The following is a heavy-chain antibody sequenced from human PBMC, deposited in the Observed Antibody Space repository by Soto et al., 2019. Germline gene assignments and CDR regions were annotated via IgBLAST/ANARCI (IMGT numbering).Heavy chain of an antibody. CDR1: GGSFSGYY. CDR3: ARDKITGLFDY. D-gene: IGHD2-8*02. J-gene: IGHJ4*02. CDR2: INHSGST. V-gene: IGHV4-34*01. Sequence: SETLSLTCAVYGGSFSGYYWTWIRQPPGTGLEWIGEINHSGSTDYNPSLKSRVTISVDTSRNQFSLKLTSVTAADTAVYYCARDKITGLFDYWGQGTLVTVSS.